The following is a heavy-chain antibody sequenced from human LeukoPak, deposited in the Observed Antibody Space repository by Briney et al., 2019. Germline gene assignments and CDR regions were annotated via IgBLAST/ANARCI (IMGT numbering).Heavy chain of an antibody. CDR3: AHEEVTKTLYYFDY. V-gene: IGHV2-5*08. CDR1: GFSLSASEMC. CDR2: IYWDDDK. D-gene: IGHD3-3*01. Sequence: SGPTLVNPTQTLTLTCTFSGFSLSASEMCVSWIRQPPGKALEWLALIYWDDDKRYSPSLKSRLTITKDTSKNQVVLTMTNMDPVDTATYYCAHEEVTKTLYYFDYWGQGTLVTVSS. J-gene: IGHJ4*02.